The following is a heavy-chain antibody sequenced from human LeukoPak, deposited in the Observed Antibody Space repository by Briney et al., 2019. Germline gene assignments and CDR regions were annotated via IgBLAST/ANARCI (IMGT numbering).Heavy chain of an antibody. CDR1: GGSFSGYY. CDR2: INHSGST. CDR3: AKNGGPSTTVVTPSYFFDP. V-gene: IGHV4-34*01. Sequence: SETLSLTCAVYGGSFSGYYWSWIRQPPGKGLEWIGEINHSGSTNYNPSLKSRVTISVDTSKNQFSLKLSSVTAADTAVYYCAKNGGPSTTVVTPSYFFDPWGQGTRVTVPS. D-gene: IGHD4-23*01. J-gene: IGHJ5*02.